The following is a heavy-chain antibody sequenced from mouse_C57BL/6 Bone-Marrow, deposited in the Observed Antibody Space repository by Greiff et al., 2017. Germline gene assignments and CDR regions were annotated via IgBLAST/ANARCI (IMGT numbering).Heavy chain of an antibody. Sequence: EVQLQQSGAELVRPGASVKLSCTASGFNIKDYYMHWVKQRPEQGLEWIGRIDPEDGDTEYAAKFQGKATMTADTSSNTAYLQLSSLTSEDTAVYYCTSVSTVVAFDDWGQGTPLTVSS. CDR1: GFNIKDYY. CDR3: TSVSTVVAFDD. V-gene: IGHV14-1*01. J-gene: IGHJ2*01. D-gene: IGHD1-1*01. CDR2: IDPEDGDT.